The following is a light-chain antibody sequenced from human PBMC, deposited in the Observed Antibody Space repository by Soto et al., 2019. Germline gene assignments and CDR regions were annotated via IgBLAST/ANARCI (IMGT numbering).Light chain of an antibody. J-gene: IGLJ1*01. V-gene: IGLV2-14*01. CDR1: SSDVGGYNY. CDR2: DVS. Sequence: QSALTQPASVSGSPGQSIAISCIGSSSDVGGYNYVSWHQQHPGKAPKVVIYDVSSRPSGVSDRFSGSKSGNTASLTISGLQADDEADYYCSSYSSISTYVFGPGTEVTV. CDR3: SSYSSISTYV.